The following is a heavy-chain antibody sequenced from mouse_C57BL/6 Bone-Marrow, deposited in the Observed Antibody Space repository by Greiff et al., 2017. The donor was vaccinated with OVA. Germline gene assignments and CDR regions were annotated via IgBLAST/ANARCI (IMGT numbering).Heavy chain of an antibody. CDR1: GFTFSDYG. Sequence: EVKLVESGGGLVKPGGSLKLSCAASGFTFSDYGMHWVRQAPEKGLEWVAYISSGSSTIYYAETVKGRFTISRDNAKNTLFLQMTSLRSEDTAMYYCARPGDYVGYFDVWGTGTTVTVSS. V-gene: IGHV5-17*01. D-gene: IGHD1-1*01. CDR3: ARPGDYVGYFDV. CDR2: ISSGSSTI. J-gene: IGHJ1*03.